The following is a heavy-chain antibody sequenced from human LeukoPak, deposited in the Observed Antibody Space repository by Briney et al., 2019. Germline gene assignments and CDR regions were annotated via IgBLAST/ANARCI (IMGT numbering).Heavy chain of an antibody. CDR2: ITSSGTTM. D-gene: IGHD6-13*01. CDR3: ARGGIRAAGTFFDC. J-gene: IGHJ4*02. V-gene: IGHV3-11*01. Sequence: GGSLRLSCAASGFTFTDYYMSWIRQAPGKGLEWLSYITSSGTTMYYADSVKGRFTISRDNAKNSLYLQMNSLRAEDTAVYYCARGGIRAAGTFFDCWGQGTLVTVSS. CDR1: GFTFTDYY.